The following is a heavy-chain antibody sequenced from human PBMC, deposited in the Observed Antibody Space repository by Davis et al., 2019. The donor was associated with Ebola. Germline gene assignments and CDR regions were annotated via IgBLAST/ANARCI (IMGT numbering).Heavy chain of an antibody. CDR3: ARVMATIAYCGGDCPRYYYYGMDV. V-gene: IGHV3-21*01. D-gene: IGHD2-21*01. Sequence: GGSLRLSCAASGFTFSSYSMNWVRQAPGKGLEWVSSISSSSSYIYYADSVKGRFTISRDNAKNSLYLQMNSLRAEDTAVYYCARVMATIAYCGGDCPRYYYYGMDVWGQGTTVTVSS. CDR2: ISSSSSYI. CDR1: GFTFSSYS. J-gene: IGHJ6*02.